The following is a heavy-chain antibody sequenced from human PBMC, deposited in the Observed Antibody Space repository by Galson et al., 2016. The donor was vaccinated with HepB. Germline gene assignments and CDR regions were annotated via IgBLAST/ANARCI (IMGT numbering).Heavy chain of an antibody. J-gene: IGHJ4*02. Sequence: SLRLSCAASGFTFSSYSMNWVRQAPGKGLEWVSSISSSSSYIYYEDSVKGRFTISRDNAKNSLYLQMNSLRAEDTAVYYCASGYSYGYFYYWGQGTLVTVSS. CDR1: GFTFSSYS. V-gene: IGHV3-21*01. CDR3: ASGYSYGYFYY. CDR2: ISSSSSYI. D-gene: IGHD5-18*01.